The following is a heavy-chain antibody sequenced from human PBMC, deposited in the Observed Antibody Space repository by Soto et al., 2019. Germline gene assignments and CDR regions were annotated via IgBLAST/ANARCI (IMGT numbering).Heavy chain of an antibody. CDR1: GGSISSYY. CDR3: ARAGRGSGYGQGLFDY. CDR2: IYYSGST. J-gene: IGHJ4*02. V-gene: IGHV4-59*01. D-gene: IGHD5-12*01. Sequence: QVQLQESGPGLVKPSETLSLTCTVSGGSISSYYWSWIRQPPGKGLEWIGYIYYSGSTNYNPSLRCPVTRSVDTPKNQFSLKLSSVTAADTAVYYCARAGRGSGYGQGLFDYWGQGTLVTVSS.